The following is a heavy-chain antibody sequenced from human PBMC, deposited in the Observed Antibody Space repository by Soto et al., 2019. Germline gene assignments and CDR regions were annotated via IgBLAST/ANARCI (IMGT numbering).Heavy chain of an antibody. D-gene: IGHD1-26*01. V-gene: IGHV1-69*02. Sequence: QVQLVQSGAEVKKPGSSVKVSCKASGGTFSSYTISWVRQAPGQGLEWMGRIIPILGIANYAQKFQGRVTITADKSTSTASMELSSLRSEDTAVYYCARLPGIVSMDVWGQGTTVTVSS. CDR2: IIPILGIA. CDR1: GGTFSSYT. J-gene: IGHJ6*02. CDR3: ARLPGIVSMDV.